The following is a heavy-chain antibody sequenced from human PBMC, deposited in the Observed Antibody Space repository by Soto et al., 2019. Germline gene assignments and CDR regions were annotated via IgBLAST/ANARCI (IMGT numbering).Heavy chain of an antibody. V-gene: IGHV4-39*01. CDR2: IYYSGST. Sequence: SETLSLTCTVSGGSISSSSYYWGWIRQPPGKGLEWIGSIYYSGSTYYNPSLKSRVTISVDTSKNQFSLKLSPVTAADTAVYYCARRSYPTFFLRDIVVVPAATGFDPWGQGTLVTVSS. J-gene: IGHJ5*02. CDR3: ARRSYPTFFLRDIVVVPAATGFDP. CDR1: GGSISSSSYY. D-gene: IGHD2-2*01.